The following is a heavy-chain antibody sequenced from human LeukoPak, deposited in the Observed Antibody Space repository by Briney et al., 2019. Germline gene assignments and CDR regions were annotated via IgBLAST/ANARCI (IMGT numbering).Heavy chain of an antibody. D-gene: IGHD3-10*01. CDR3: AKSGGSYYYYYMDV. J-gene: IGHJ6*03. Sequence: PGGSLRLSCAASGFTFSSYAMSWVRQAPGKGLEWVSAISGSGGSTYYADSVKGWFTISRDNSKNTLYMQMNSLRAEDTAVYYCAKSGGSYYYYYMDVWGKGTTVTVSS. CDR2: ISGSGGST. V-gene: IGHV3-23*01. CDR1: GFTFSSYA.